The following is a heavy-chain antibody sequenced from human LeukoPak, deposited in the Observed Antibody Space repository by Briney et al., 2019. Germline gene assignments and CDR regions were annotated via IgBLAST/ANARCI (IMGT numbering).Heavy chain of an antibody. CDR2: INPSGGST. D-gene: IGHD6-19*01. CDR3: ARGQQWPRQY. V-gene: IGHV1-46*01. Sequence: ASVKVSCKASGYTFTSYYMHWVRQAPGQGLEWMGIINPSGGSTIYAQKFQGRVTMTEDTSTDTAYMELSSLRSEDTAVYYCARGQQWPRQYWGQGTLVTVSS. CDR1: GYTFTSYY. J-gene: IGHJ4*02.